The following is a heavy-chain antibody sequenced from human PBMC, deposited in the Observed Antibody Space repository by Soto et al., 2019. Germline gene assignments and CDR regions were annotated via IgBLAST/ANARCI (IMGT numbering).Heavy chain of an antibody. CDR3: GRGGRREDSNTFDALVV. V-gene: IGHV1-69*02. Sequence: SVKVSCKTSGGFYSIKTISWVRQAPGQGLEWMGRIIPLVHIINNAQKFQGRVAISADKSTSTAYMELSSLKSDDTAINFFGRGGRREDSNTFDALVVGGKGTMVT. J-gene: IGHJ3*01. D-gene: IGHD3-16*01. CDR1: GGFYSIKT. CDR2: IIPLVHII.